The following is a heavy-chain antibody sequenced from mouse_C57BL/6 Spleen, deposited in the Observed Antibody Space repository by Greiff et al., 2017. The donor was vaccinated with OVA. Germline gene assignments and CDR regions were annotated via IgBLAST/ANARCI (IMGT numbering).Heavy chain of an antibody. J-gene: IGHJ4*01. CDR3: GVDSAGTYDRDY. CDR2: IHPNSGST. Sequence: VQLQQPGAELVKPGASVKLSCKASGYTFTSYWMHWVKQRPGQGLEWIGMIHPNSGSTNYNETFKSKATLTVDKSSSTAYMQLSSLTAEDSAVDYCGVDSAGTYDRDYGGQGTTVTGSS. CDR1: GYTFTSYW. D-gene: IGHD3-2*02. V-gene: IGHV1-64*01.